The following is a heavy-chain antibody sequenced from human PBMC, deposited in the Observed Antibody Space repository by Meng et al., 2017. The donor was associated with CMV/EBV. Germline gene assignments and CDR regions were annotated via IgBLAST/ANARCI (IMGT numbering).Heavy chain of an antibody. CDR3: ARGIYCSSTSCYSDYFDY. CDR2: IYYSGST. D-gene: IGHD2-2*01. CDR1: GGSISSSSYY. V-gene: IGHV4-61*05. Sequence: GSLRLSCTVSGGSISSSSYYWGWIRQPPGKGLEWIGYIYYSGSTNYNPSLKSRVTISVDTSKNQFSLKLSSVTAADTAVYYCARGIYCSSTSCYSDYFDYWGQGTLVTVSS. J-gene: IGHJ4*02.